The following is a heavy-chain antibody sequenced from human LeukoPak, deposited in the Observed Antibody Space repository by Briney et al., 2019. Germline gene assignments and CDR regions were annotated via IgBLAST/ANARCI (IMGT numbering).Heavy chain of an antibody. Sequence: GGSLRLSCAASGFTFDDHAMHWVRQAPGKGLEWVSGISWNSGSIGYADSVKGRFTISRDNSKNTPYLQMNSLRAEDTAVYYCARSYDSSGYLIGLNWGQGTLVTVSS. J-gene: IGHJ4*02. CDR3: ARSYDSSGYLIGLN. D-gene: IGHD3-22*01. CDR1: GFTFDDHA. CDR2: ISWNSGSI. V-gene: IGHV3-9*01.